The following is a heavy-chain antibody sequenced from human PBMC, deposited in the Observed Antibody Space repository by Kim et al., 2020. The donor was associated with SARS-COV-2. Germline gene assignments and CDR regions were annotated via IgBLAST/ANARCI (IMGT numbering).Heavy chain of an antibody. CDR1: GYTFTSYD. V-gene: IGHV1-8*01. D-gene: IGHD3-3*01. J-gene: IGHJ6*02. Sequence: ASVKVSCKASGYTFTSYDINWVRQATGQGLEWMGWMNPNSGNTGYAQKFQGRVTMTRNTSITTADMELSSLRSEDTAVYYCARVSHPITIFGVVITSGYYYYYYGMDVWGQGTTVTVSS. CDR3: ARVSHPITIFGVVITSGYYYYYYGMDV. CDR2: MNPNSGNT.